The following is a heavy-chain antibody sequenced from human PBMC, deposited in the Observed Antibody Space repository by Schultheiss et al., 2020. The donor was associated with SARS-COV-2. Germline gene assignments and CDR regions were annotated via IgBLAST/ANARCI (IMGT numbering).Heavy chain of an antibody. CDR3: ARGPARTPYQLLRYFDY. J-gene: IGHJ4*02. CDR1: GGSISSYY. Sequence: GSLRLSCTVSGGSISSYYWSWIRQPPGKGLEWIGEINHSGSTNYNPSLKSRVTISVDTSKNQFSLKLSSVTAADTAVYYCARGPARTPYQLLRYFDYWGQGTLVTVSS. CDR2: INHSGST. D-gene: IGHD2-2*01. V-gene: IGHV4-34*01.